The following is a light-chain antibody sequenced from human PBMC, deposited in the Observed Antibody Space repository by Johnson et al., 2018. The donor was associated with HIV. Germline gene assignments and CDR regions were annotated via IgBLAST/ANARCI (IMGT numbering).Light chain of an antibody. CDR3: GTWDSSLSVVYG. CDR2: ENN. J-gene: IGLJ1*01. CDR1: SSNIGNNY. V-gene: IGLV1-51*02. Sequence: QPVLTQPPSVSAAPGQKVTISCSGSSSNIGNNYVSWYQQLPGTAPKLLICENNKRPSGIPDRFSGSKSGTSATLGITGLQTGDEADYYCGTWDSSLSVVYGFGTGTKVTVL.